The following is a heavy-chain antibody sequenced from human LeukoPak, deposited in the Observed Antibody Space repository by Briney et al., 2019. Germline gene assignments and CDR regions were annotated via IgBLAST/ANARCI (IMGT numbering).Heavy chain of an antibody. CDR1: GFTFSSYS. CDR2: ISSSSSTI. Sequence: SGGSPRLSCAASGFTFSSYSMNWVRQAPGKGLEWVSYISSSSSTIYYADSVKGRFTISRDNAKNSLYLQMNSLSAEDTAVYYCARDHQPPGAFDIWGQGTMVTVSS. J-gene: IGHJ3*02. D-gene: IGHD2-2*01. V-gene: IGHV3-48*01. CDR3: ARDHQPPGAFDI.